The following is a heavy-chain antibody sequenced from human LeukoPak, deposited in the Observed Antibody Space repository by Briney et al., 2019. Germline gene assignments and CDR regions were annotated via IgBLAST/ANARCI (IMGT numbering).Heavy chain of an antibody. CDR2: IYYNEYT. D-gene: IGHD1-26*01. Sequence: PGGSLRLSCAASGFTFDDYGMSWVRQAPGKGLEWIGSIYYNEYTYYNPSLKSRVTVSVDTSKNQFSLKLSSVTAADTAVYYCARHEYSGSYYGLSWFDPWGPGTLVTVSS. J-gene: IGHJ5*02. CDR3: ARHEYSGSYYGLSWFDP. V-gene: IGHV4-39*01. CDR1: GFTFDDYG.